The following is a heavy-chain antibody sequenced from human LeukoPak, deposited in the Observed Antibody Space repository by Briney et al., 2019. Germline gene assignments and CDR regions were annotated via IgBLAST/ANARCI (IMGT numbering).Heavy chain of an antibody. J-gene: IGHJ4*02. CDR2: ISGSGGST. CDR3: ARDLTSYGSGSYYNEDY. V-gene: IGHV3-23*01. Sequence: GGSLRLSCAASGFTSISYAMSWVRQAPGKGLEWVSAISGSGGSTYYADSVKGRFTISRDSSRNTLYLQMNSLGADDTAVYYCARDLTSYGSGSYYNEDYWGQGTLVAVSS. CDR1: GFTSISYA. D-gene: IGHD3-10*01.